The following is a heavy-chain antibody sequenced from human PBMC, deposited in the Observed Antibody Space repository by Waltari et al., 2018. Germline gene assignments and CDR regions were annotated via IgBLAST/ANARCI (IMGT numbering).Heavy chain of an antibody. Sequence: QMQLQESGPRLVKPSHTLSLTCTFSAGSLNRCDDNWNWIRQPPGKGSEWIGYIHHSGATYFNPSLQSRLSMSVDTSKNQFSLRLTSVTAADTAIYYCARRVTLSGFDFWGQGTLVTVSS. V-gene: IGHV4-30-4*01. CDR1: AGSLNRCDDN. D-gene: IGHD3-16*02. J-gene: IGHJ4*01. CDR2: IHHSGAT. CDR3: ARRVTLSGFDF.